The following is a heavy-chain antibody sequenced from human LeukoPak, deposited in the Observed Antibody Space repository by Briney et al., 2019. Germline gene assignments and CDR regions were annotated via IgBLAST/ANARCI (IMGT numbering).Heavy chain of an antibody. CDR1: GFTFSSYG. CDR2: IRYDGSNK. V-gene: IGHV3-30*02. J-gene: IGHJ4*02. CDR3: AKDSISRYYYDSSGYYYGYYFDY. D-gene: IGHD3-22*01. Sequence: GRSLRLSCAASGFTFSSYGMHWVRQAPGKGLEWVAFIRYDGSNKYYADSVKGRFTISRDNSKNTLYLQMNSLRAEDTAVYYCAKDSISRYYYDSSGYYYGYYFDYWGQGTLVTVSS.